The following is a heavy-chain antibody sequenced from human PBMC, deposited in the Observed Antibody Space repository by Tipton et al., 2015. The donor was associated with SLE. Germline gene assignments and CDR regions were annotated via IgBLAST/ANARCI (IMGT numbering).Heavy chain of an antibody. D-gene: IGHD3-16*01. CDR3: ANWGPIVYYYYYMDV. V-gene: IGHV4-59*12. J-gene: IGHJ6*03. CDR2: IHYSGST. Sequence: TLSLTCTVSGGSIGNYYWNWIRQPPGKGLEWLGYIHYSGSTNNNPSLKSRVTISLDTSKNQFSLKLSSVTAADTAVYYCANWGPIVYYYYYMDVWGKGTTVTVSS. CDR1: GGSIGNYY.